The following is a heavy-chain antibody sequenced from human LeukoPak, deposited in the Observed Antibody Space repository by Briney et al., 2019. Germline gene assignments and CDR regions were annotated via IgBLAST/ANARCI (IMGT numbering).Heavy chain of an antibody. CDR3: ARVFSYYYDSSGYLN. J-gene: IGHJ4*02. CDR1: GFTFSSYE. Sequence: PGGSLRLSCAASGFTFSSYEMNWARQAPGKGLEWVSYISSSGSTIYYADSVKGRFTISRDNAKNSLYLQMNSLRAEDTAVYYCARVFSYYYDSSGYLNWGQGTLVTVSS. V-gene: IGHV3-48*03. D-gene: IGHD3-22*01. CDR2: ISSSGSTI.